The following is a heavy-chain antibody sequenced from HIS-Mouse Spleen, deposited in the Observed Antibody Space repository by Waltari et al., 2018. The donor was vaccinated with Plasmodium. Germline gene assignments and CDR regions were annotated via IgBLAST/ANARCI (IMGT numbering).Heavy chain of an antibody. Sequence: QVQLVQSGAEVKKPGASVKVSCKASGYTFTGYYMHWVRQAPGQGLEWMGWINPNRGGTNYEQKFQGRVTRNRETSISTAYMELSRLRSDDTAVYYCARVLGYKAAAGTFVEYFQHWGQGTLVTVSS. D-gene: IGHD6-13*01. J-gene: IGHJ1*01. CDR2: INPNRGGT. V-gene: IGHV1-2*02. CDR3: ARVLGYKAAAGTFVEYFQH. CDR1: GYTFTGYY.